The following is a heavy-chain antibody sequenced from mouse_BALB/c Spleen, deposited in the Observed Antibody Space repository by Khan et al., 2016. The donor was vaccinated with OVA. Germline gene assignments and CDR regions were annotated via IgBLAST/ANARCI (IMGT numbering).Heavy chain of an antibody. V-gene: IGHV5-6*01. CDR3: ASHLTGSFAY. CDR1: GFTFSSYS. CDR2: ISSGGDYT. J-gene: IGHJ3*01. Sequence: EVQLQESGGDLVKPGGSLKFSCAASGFTFSSYSMSWVRQTPDKRLGWVATISSGGDYTYYSDNVKGRFTISRDNAKNTLYLQMSSLKSEDTAMYYCASHLTGSFAYWGQGTLVTVSA. D-gene: IGHD4-1*01.